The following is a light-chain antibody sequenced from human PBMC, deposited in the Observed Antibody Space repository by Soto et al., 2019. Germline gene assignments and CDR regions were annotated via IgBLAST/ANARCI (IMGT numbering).Light chain of an antibody. CDR2: DAS. CDR3: QQRTNLHLT. V-gene: IGKV3-11*01. CDR1: QSVTTF. Sequence: EIVLTQSPVTLSLSPGERATLSCRASQSVTTFLAWYQQKTGQAPRLLIYDASKRATGIPARFSGSGSGTDFTLTISSLEPEDFAVYYGQQRTNLHLTFGGGTKVEIK. J-gene: IGKJ4*01.